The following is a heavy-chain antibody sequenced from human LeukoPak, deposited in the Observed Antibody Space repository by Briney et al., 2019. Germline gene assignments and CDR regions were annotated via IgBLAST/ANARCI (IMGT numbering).Heavy chain of an antibody. V-gene: IGHV3-64*02. J-gene: IGHJ3*02. CDR3: ARELGGTKTGGFDI. CDR2: IGAAGAHT. D-gene: IGHD1-14*01. CDR1: GFRFSYHD. Sequence: GGSLRLSCAASGFRFSYHDMHWVRQAPGKGLEFVSSIGAAGAHTFYADSVKGRFTISRDHFQSTMYLQMDGLRPEDSAVYYCARELGGTKTGGFDIWGQGTVVTVSS.